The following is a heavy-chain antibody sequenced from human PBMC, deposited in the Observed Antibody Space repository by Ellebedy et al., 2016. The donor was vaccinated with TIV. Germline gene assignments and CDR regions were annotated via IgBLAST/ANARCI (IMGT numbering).Heavy chain of an antibody. CDR1: GGSISSYY. Sequence: MPSETLSLTCTVSGGSISSYYWSWIRQPPGKGLEWIGYIYYSGSTNYNPSLKSRVTISVDTSKNQFSLKLSSVTAADTAVYYCARETKTAGFDYWGQGTLVTVSS. D-gene: IGHD1-14*01. V-gene: IGHV4-59*01. CDR2: IYYSGST. CDR3: ARETKTAGFDY. J-gene: IGHJ4*02.